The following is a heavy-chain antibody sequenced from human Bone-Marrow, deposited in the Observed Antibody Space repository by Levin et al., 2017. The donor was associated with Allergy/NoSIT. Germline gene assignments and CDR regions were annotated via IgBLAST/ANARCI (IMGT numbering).Heavy chain of an antibody. CDR3: ARESDSSGYYFWYFFDL. CDR1: GFALNAFA. J-gene: IGHJ4*02. V-gene: IGHV3-30*04. CDR2: ISHDGTEK. D-gene: IGHD3-22*01. Sequence: SGGSLRLSCEVSGFALNAFAMHWVRQAPGKGLEWVAVISHDGTEKNYADSVRGRFTIFRENLKDRVYLQMNSLREDDTAVYYCARESDSSGYYFWYFFDLWGQGTLVAVSS.